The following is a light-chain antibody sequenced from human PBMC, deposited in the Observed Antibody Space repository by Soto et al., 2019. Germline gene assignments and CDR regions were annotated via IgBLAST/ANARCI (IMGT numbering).Light chain of an antibody. CDR2: KAS. V-gene: IGKV1-5*03. Sequence: DIQMTQSPSTLSASVGDRVTITCRASQSISSWLAWYQQKPGEAPKLLIYKASSLESGVPSRFSGSGSGTEFTLTISSLQPDDFATYYCQQSRGTFGQGTKVDIK. CDR1: QSISSW. CDR3: QQSRGT. J-gene: IGKJ1*01.